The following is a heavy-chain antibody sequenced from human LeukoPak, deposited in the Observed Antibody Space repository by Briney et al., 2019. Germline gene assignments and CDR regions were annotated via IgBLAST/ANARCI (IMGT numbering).Heavy chain of an antibody. J-gene: IGHJ6*04. Sequence: GGSLRLSCAASGFTFSGYEMNWVRQAPGKGLEWVSYISSSGSTIYYADSVKGRFTISKDNAKNSLYLQMNSLRAEDTAVYYCAELGITMIGGVWGKGTTVTISS. V-gene: IGHV3-48*03. CDR2: ISSSGSTI. CDR3: AELGITMIGGV. D-gene: IGHD3-10*02. CDR1: GFTFSGYE.